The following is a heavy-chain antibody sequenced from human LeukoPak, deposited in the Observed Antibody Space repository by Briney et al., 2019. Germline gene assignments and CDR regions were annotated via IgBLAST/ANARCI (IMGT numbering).Heavy chain of an antibody. CDR3: AKEGRSLQTY. Sequence: GSLRLSCAASGFTVSNTYMSWVRLAPGKGLEWVANIKEDGTETYYVDSVKGRFTISRDNAKNSLYLQMNSLRVEDTAVYYCAKEGRSLQTYWGQGTLVTVSS. V-gene: IGHV3-7*03. D-gene: IGHD5-24*01. J-gene: IGHJ4*02. CDR1: GFTVSNTY. CDR2: IKEDGTET.